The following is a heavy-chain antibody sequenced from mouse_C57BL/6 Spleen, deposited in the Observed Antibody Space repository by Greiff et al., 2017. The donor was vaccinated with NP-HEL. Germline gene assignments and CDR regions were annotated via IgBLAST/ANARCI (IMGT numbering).Heavy chain of an antibody. Sequence: QVQLQQSGAELVKPGASVKMSCKASGYTFTSYWITWVKQRPGQGLEWIGDISPGSGSTNYNEKFKSKATLTVDTSSSTAYMQLSSLTSEDSAVYYCARVNHYYAMDYWGQGTSVTVSS. J-gene: IGHJ4*01. V-gene: IGHV1-55*01. CDR3: ARVNHYYAMDY. CDR2: ISPGSGST. CDR1: GYTFTSYW.